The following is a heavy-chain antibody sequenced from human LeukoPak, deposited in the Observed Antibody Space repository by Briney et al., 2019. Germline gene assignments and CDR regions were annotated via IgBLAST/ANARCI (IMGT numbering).Heavy chain of an antibody. CDR3: ARGSGLGYCSGGSCYLDDAFDI. V-gene: IGHV4-34*01. Sequence: TPSETLSLTCAVYGGSLSGYYWSWIRQPPGKGLEWIGEINHSGSTNYNPSLKSRVTISVDTSKNQFSLKLSSVTAADTAVYYCARGSGLGYCSGGSCYLDDAFDIWGQGTMVTVSS. D-gene: IGHD2-15*01. CDR1: GGSLSGYY. CDR2: INHSGST. J-gene: IGHJ3*02.